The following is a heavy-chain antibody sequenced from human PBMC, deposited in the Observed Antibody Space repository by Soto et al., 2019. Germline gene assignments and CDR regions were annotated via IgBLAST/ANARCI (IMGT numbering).Heavy chain of an antibody. CDR3: ASSPPVSGYDSLYYYYYGMDV. Sequence: QVQLVESGGGLVKPGGSLRLSCAASGFTFSDYYMSWIRQAPGKGLEWVSYISSSGSTIYYADSVKGRFTISRDNAKNSLYLQMNSLRAEDTAVYYCASSPPVSGYDSLYYYYYGMDVWGQRTTVTVSS. J-gene: IGHJ6*02. V-gene: IGHV3-11*01. D-gene: IGHD5-12*01. CDR2: ISSSGSTI. CDR1: GFTFSDYY.